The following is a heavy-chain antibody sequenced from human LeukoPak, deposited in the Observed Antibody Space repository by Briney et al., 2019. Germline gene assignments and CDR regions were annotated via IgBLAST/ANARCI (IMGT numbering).Heavy chain of an antibody. V-gene: IGHV1-18*01. CDR3: ARPYCSGGSCHPSAWYYFDY. CDR1: GYIFSRNG. D-gene: IGHD2-15*01. J-gene: IGHJ4*02. CDR2: ISGYNGNT. Sequence: GASVKVSCKASGYIFSRNGITWVRQAPGQGLEWMGWISGYNGNTVYAQMFRDRVTMTTDTSTNTACMDLRSLRSDDTAVYYCARPYCSGGSCHPSAWYYFDYWGQGTLVTVSS.